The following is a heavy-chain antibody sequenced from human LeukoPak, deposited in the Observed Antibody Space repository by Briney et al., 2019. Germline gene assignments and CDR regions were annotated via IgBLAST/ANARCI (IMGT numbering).Heavy chain of an antibody. CDR2: INPGGSST. CDR1: GFAFSSYW. CDR3: ARSNQADDY. Sequence: GGSLRLSCAASGFAFSSYWMHWVRQVPGKGLVWVSRINPGGSSTAYADSVKGRFTISRDNAENTLYLQMNSLRAEDTAVYYCARSNQADDYWGQGTLVTVSS. J-gene: IGHJ4*02. V-gene: IGHV3-74*01. D-gene: IGHD4-11*01.